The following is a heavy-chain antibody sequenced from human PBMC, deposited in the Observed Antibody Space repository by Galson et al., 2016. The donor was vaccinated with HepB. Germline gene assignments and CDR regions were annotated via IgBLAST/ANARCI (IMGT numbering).Heavy chain of an antibody. CDR2: FHVDGTTR. D-gene: IGHD7-27*01. CDR3: ARDNWGSIDY. V-gene: IGHV3-74*01. J-gene: IGHJ4*02. CDR1: GFAFTAFG. Sequence: SLRLSCAASGFAFTAFGMHWVRQAPGKGLVEVSQFHVDGTTRIYADSVKGRFTISRDSAKNTLYLQMNSLKAEDTGVYYCARDNWGSIDYWGQGTLVTVSS.